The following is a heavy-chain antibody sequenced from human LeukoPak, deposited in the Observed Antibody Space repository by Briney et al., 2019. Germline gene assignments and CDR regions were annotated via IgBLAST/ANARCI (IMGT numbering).Heavy chain of an antibody. CDR1: GFTLSSYG. V-gene: IGHV3-23*01. CDR2: ISGSGGHT. J-gene: IGHJ4*02. Sequence: PGGSLRLSCVASGFTLSSYGMSWVRQAPGKGLEGVSTISGSGGHTYYADSVKGRFTISRDISKNTLYLQMNSLRAEATAVYYCAKDYYDSSGYYSRAYWGQGTLVTVSS. CDR3: AKDYYDSSGYYSRAY. D-gene: IGHD3-22*01.